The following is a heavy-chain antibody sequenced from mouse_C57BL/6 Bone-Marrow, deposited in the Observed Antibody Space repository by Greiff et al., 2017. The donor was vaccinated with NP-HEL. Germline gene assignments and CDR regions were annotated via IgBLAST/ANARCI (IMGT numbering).Heavy chain of an antibody. CDR2: INSDGGST. Sequence: EVMLVESGGGLVQPGESLKLSCESNEYEFPSHDMSWVRKTPEKRLELVAAINSDGGSTYYPDTMERRFIISRDNTKKTLYLQMSSLRSEDTALYYCARTMVTTWKAFYYYAMDYWGQGTSVTVSS. J-gene: IGHJ4*01. CDR1: EYEFPSHD. CDR3: ARTMVTTWKAFYYYAMDY. D-gene: IGHD2-1*01. V-gene: IGHV5-2*03.